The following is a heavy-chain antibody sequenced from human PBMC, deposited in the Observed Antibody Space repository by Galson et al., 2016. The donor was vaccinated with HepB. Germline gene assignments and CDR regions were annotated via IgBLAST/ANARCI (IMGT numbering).Heavy chain of an antibody. CDR2: ISWDGGST. V-gene: IGHV3-43D*03. CDR3: EKELAAGDMATGGMDV. CDR1: GYTFDDYA. D-gene: IGHD5-24*01. Sequence: SLRLSCAASGYTFDDYAMHWVRQVPGKGLEWVSLISWDGGSTDYADSVKGRFTISRDNSKNFLYLQMNSLRSEDTALYYCEKELAAGDMATGGMDVWGQGTTVTVSS. J-gene: IGHJ6*02.